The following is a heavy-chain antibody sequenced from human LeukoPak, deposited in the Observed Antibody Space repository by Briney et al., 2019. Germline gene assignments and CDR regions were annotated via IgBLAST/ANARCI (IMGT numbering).Heavy chain of an antibody. CDR1: GFTFSSYT. V-gene: IGHV3-30*09. J-gene: IGHJ4*02. CDR2: ISDDATYT. CDR3: ARVTAVTALSGF. Sequence: GRSLRLSCAASGFTFSSYTMHWVRQAPGKGLEWVAAISDDATYTYYSASVKGRFAISRDNSKKTLYLQMNNPTTDDTAVYYCARVTAVTALSGFWGQGTLVTVSS. D-gene: IGHD2-21*02.